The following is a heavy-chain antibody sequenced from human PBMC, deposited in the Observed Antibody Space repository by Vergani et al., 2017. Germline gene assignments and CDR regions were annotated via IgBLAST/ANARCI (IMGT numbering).Heavy chain of an antibody. CDR1: GFTVSSNY. CDR2: IYSGGST. Sequence: EVQLLESGGGLVQPGGSLRLSCAASGFTVSSNYMSWVRQAPGKGLEWVSVIYSGGSTYYADSVKGRFTISRDNSKNTLYLQMNSLRAEDTAVYYCARGPSYYDFWSGYYDAFDIWGQGTMVTVSS. J-gene: IGHJ3*02. CDR3: ARGPSYYDFWSGYYDAFDI. V-gene: IGHV3-66*02. D-gene: IGHD3-3*01.